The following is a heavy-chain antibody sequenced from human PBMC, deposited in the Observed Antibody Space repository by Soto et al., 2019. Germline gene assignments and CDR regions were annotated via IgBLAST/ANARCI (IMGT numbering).Heavy chain of an antibody. J-gene: IGHJ4*02. CDR3: ARGSSGFYDY. CDR2: FYSGDSDT. CDR1: GYSFANYC. D-gene: IGHD6-19*01. Sequence: GESLKISCKGYGYSFANYCTAWVRQMPGKGLEWMGIFYSGDSDTRYSPSFQGQVVISGDKSINTAYLQWTTLKASDTAMYYCARGSSGFYDYWGQGTLVTVSS. V-gene: IGHV5-51*01.